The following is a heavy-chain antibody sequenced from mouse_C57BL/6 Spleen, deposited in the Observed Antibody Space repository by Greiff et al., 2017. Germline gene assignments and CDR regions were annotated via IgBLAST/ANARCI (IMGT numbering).Heavy chain of an antibody. CDR3: ARYTLNWDIDY. CDR2: IRNKANGYTT. V-gene: IGHV7-3*01. J-gene: IGHJ2*01. Sequence: EVQRVESGGGLVQPGGSLSLSCAASGFTFTDYYMSWVRQPPGKALEWLGFIRNKANGYTTEYSASVKGRCTISRDNSQRILYLQMNDLRAEDNATTYCARYTLNWDIDYWGQGTTLTVSS. CDR1: GFTFTDYY. D-gene: IGHD4-1*02.